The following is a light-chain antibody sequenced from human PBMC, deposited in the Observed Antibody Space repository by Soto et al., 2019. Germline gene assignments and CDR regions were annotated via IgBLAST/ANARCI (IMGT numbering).Light chain of an antibody. CDR2: DAS. J-gene: IGKJ5*01. CDR3: QQRSNWPPT. Sequence: EIALTQSPATLSLSPGEGATLSCRASQSVSSYLAWYQQSPGQAPRRLIYDASNRATGIPARFSGSGSGTDFILTISSLEPEDFAVYDGQQRSNWPPTFGQGTRLEIK. V-gene: IGKV3-11*01. CDR1: QSVSSY.